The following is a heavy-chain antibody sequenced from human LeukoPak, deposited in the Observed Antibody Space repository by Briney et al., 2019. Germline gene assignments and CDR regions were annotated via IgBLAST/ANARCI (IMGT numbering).Heavy chain of an antibody. CDR3: ARGVTLRLYYYYYMDV. CDR1: GGSISSSSYY. CDR2: INLGGST. J-gene: IGHJ6*03. D-gene: IGHD2-21*02. Sequence: SETLSLTCTVSGGSISSSSYYWGWIRQSPGKGLEWIGEINLGGSTTYNPSLKSRVTISVDTSKNQFSLKLSSVTAADTAVYYCARGVTLRLYYYYYMDVWGKGTTVTVSS. V-gene: IGHV4-39*07.